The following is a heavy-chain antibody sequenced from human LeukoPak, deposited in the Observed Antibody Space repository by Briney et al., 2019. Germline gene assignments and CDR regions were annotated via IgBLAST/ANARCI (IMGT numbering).Heavy chain of an antibody. D-gene: IGHD1-14*01. CDR1: GFTFSSYG. V-gene: IGHV3-30*18. CDR3: AKDNRAMDV. CDR2: ISYDGSNK. J-gene: IGHJ6*02. Sequence: GGSLRLSCAASGFTFSSYGMHWVRQAPGKGLEWVAVISYDGSNKYYADSVKGRFTISRDNSKNTLYLQMNSLRAEDTAVYYCAKDNRAMDVWGQGTTVTVSS.